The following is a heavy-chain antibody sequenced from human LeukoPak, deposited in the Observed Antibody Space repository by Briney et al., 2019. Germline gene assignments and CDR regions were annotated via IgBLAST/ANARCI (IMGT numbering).Heavy chain of an antibody. CDR2: ISSGSTI. Sequence: PGGSLRLSCAASGFTFSDYYMSWIRQAPGKGLEWVSYISSGSTIYYADSVKGRFTISRDNAKNSLYLQMNSLRAEDTAVYYCARERSYYGSGSSLGYWGQGTLVTVSS. V-gene: IGHV3-11*01. D-gene: IGHD3-10*01. J-gene: IGHJ4*02. CDR1: GFTFSDYY. CDR3: ARERSYYGSGSSLGY.